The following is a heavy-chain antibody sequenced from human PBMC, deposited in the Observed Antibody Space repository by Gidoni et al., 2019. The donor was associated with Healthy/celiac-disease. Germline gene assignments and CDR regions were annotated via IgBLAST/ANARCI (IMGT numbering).Heavy chain of an antibody. D-gene: IGHD3-3*01. V-gene: IGHV1-58*01. J-gene: IGHJ4*02. CDR1: GFTFTSSA. CDR2: IVVGSGNT. Sequence: QMQLVQSGPEVKKPGTSVKVSCKASGFTFTSSAVQWVRQARGQRLEWIGWIVVGSGNTNYAQKFQERVTITRDMSTSTAYMELSSLRSEDTAVYYCAAVPTGSYYDFWSGYYRGPYGYYFDYWGQGTLVTVSS. CDR3: AAVPTGSYYDFWSGYYRGPYGYYFDY.